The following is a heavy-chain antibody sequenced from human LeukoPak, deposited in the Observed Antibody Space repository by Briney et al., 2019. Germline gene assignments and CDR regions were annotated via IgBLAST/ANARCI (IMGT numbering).Heavy chain of an antibody. CDR1: GFTFSSYG. Sequence: PGGSLRPSCAASGFTFSSYGMHWVRQAPGKGLEWVAFIRYDGSNKYYADSVKGRFTISRDNSKNTLYLQMNSLRAEDTAVYYCAKDLPGVVVVADDAFDIWGQGTMVTVSS. V-gene: IGHV3-30*02. J-gene: IGHJ3*02. CDR2: IRYDGSNK. CDR3: AKDLPGVVVVADDAFDI. D-gene: IGHD2-15*01.